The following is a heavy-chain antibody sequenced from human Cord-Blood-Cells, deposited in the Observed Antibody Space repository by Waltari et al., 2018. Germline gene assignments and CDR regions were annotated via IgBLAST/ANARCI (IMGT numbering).Heavy chain of an antibody. Sequence: QVQLVQSGAEVKKPGASVKVSCKASGYTFTSYDINWVRQATGQGLEGMGWKNPNSGNTGYAQKFQGRVTMTRNTSISTAYMELSSLRSEDTAVYYCARAGSSWYYYYYGMDVWGQGTTVTVSS. CDR3: ARAGSSWYYYYYGMDV. CDR2: KNPNSGNT. CDR1: GYTFTSYD. J-gene: IGHJ6*02. V-gene: IGHV1-8*01. D-gene: IGHD6-13*01.